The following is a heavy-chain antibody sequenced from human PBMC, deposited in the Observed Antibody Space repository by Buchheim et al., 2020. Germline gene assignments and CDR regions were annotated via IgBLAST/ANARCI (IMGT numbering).Heavy chain of an antibody. D-gene: IGHD3-22*01. CDR1: GFTFSSYE. CDR2: ISSSGSTI. V-gene: IGHV3-48*03. J-gene: IGHJ4*02. Sequence: EVQLVESGGGLVQPGGSLRLSCAASGFTFSSYEMNWVRQAPGKGLEWVSYISSSGSTIYYADSAKGRFTISRDNAKNSLYLQMNSLRAEDTAVYYCAREYYYDSSGYYFDYWGQGTL. CDR3: AREYYYDSSGYYFDY.